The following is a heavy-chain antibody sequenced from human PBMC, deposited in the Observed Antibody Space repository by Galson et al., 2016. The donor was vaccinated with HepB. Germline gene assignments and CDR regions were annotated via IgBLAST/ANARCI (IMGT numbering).Heavy chain of an antibody. V-gene: IGHV1-46*01. D-gene: IGHD5-12*01. CDR2: INPSGGST. CDR3: ARDSQDEKNSGYELDY. Sequence: SVKVSCKASGYTFTKYYVKWVRQAPGQGLEWVGIINPSGGSTSYAQKFQGRVTMTRDTSTSTDYMELSSLRSEDTAVYYCARDSQDEKNSGYELDYWGQGTLVTVSS. J-gene: IGHJ4*02. CDR1: GYTFTKYY.